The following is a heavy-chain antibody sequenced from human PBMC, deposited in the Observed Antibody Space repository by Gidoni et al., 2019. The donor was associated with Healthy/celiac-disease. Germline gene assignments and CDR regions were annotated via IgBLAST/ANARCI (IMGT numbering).Heavy chain of an antibody. V-gene: IGHV3-7*01. CDR1: GFTFSSYW. CDR3: ARGVSLVVPAATPYYYYGMDV. CDR2: IKQDGSEK. J-gene: IGHJ6*02. D-gene: IGHD2-2*01. Sequence: EVQLVESGGGLVKPGGSLRLSCAASGFTFSSYWMSWVRQAPGKGLEWVANIKQDGSEKYYVDSVKGRFTISRDNAKNSLYLQMNSLRAEDTAVYYCARGVSLVVPAATPYYYYGMDVWGQGTTVTVSS.